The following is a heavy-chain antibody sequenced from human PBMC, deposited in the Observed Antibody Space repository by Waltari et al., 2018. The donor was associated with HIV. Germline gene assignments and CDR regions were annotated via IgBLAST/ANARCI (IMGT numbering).Heavy chain of an antibody. Sequence: QITLKESGPTLVKPTQTLTLTCTFSGFSLSTSRVGVGWIRQPPGKAPEWLALIYWNDDKRYSPSLKSRLTITKDTSKNQVVLTMTNMDPVDTATYYCAHRRLARAVAGTLYNWFDPWGQGILVTVSS. D-gene: IGHD6-19*01. CDR3: AHRRLARAVAGTLYNWFDP. CDR2: IYWNDDK. V-gene: IGHV2-5*01. CDR1: GFSLSTSRVG. J-gene: IGHJ5*02.